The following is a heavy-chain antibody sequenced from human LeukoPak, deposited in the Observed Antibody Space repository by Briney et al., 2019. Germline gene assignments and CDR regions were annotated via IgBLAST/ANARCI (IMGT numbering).Heavy chain of an antibody. CDR1: VYTFTGYY. D-gene: IGHD3-10*01. CDR3: ARDLMVRGVGGMDV. CDR2: IDPNRGGT. Sequence: GASVKVSCEASVYTFTGYYMHWVRQAPGQGLEWMGWIDPNRGGTNYAQKFQGRVTTTRDTSISTAYMELSRLRSDDTAVYYCARDLMVRGVGGMDVWGQGTTVTVSS. V-gene: IGHV1-2*02. J-gene: IGHJ6*02.